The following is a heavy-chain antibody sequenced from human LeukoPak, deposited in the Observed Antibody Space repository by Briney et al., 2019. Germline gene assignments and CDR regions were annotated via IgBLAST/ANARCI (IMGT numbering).Heavy chain of an antibody. V-gene: IGHV4-59*01. J-gene: IGHJ2*01. CDR1: GGSINSYY. CDR2: IYYSGST. Sequence: SETLSLTCTVSGGSINSYYWSWIRQPPGKGLEWIGCIYYSGSTNYNPSLKSRVTISVDTSKNQFSLKLSSVTAADTAVYYCARGYYGGSYWYFDLWGRGTLVTVSS. D-gene: IGHD4-23*01. CDR3: ARGYYGGSYWYFDL.